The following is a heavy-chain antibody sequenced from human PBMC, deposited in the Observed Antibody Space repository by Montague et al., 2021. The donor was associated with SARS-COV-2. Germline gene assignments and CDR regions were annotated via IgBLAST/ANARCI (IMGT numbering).Heavy chain of an antibody. Sequence: SLRPSCAASGFTFDEYAMHWVRQAPGKGLEWVSGINWNSGSIGYADSVKGRFTISRDNAKSSLYLQMDSLRPEDTALYYCAKDTYYFGSGSYTWDNWGQGAQGTVS. V-gene: IGHV3-9*01. J-gene: IGHJ4*02. CDR1: GFTFDEYA. CDR2: INWNSGSI. CDR3: AKDTYYFGSGSYTWDN. D-gene: IGHD3-10*01.